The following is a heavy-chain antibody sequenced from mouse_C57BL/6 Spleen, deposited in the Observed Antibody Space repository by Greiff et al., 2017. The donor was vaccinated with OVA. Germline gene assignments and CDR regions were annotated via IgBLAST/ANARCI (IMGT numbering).Heavy chain of an antibody. CDR2: ISSGGSYT. CDR3: ARQGELRLPDY. CDR1: GFTFSSYG. V-gene: IGHV5-6*02. J-gene: IGHJ2*01. D-gene: IGHD3-2*02. Sequence: DVMLVESGGDLVKPGGSLKLSCAASGFTFSSYGMSWVRQTPDKRLEWVATISSGGSYTYYPDSVKGRFTISRDNAKNTLYLQMSSLKSEDTAMYYCARQGELRLPDYWGQGTTLTVSS.